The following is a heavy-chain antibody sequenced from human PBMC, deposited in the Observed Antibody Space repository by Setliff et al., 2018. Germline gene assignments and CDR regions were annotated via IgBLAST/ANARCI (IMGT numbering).Heavy chain of an antibody. CDR2: ISPSSTYI. V-gene: IGHV3-21*01. CDR3: ARSAANGGHDPFDI. D-gene: IGHD6-25*01. Sequence: PGGSLRLSCAASGFIFSSFHWVRQAPGKGLEWVSSISPSSTYIYYADSVEGRFTISRDNAKNSLYLQMNSLRADDTAVNYCARSAANGGHDPFDIWGQGTMVTVSS. CDR1: GFIFSS. J-gene: IGHJ3*02.